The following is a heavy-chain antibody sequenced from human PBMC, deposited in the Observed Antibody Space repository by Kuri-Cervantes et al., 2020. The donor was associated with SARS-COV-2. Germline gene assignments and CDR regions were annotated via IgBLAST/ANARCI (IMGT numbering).Heavy chain of an antibody. D-gene: IGHD4-17*01. CDR3: AREMTTVTTSDAFDI. Sequence: SVKVSCKASGGTFSSYAISWVRQAPGQGLVWMGGFIPVFGTENYAQKFQGRVTITADEYTSTAYMELISMRSEDTAVYYCAREMTTVTTSDAFDIWGQGTMVTVSS. J-gene: IGHJ3*02. CDR1: GGTFSSYA. CDR2: FIPVFGTE. V-gene: IGHV1-69*13.